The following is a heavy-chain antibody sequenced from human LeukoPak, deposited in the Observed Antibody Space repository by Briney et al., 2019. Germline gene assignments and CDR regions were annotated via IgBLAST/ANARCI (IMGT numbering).Heavy chain of an antibody. Sequence: SETLSLTCAVYGGSFSGYYWSWLRQPPGKGLEWIGEINHSGSTNYNPSLKSRVTISVDTSKNQFSLKLSSVTAADTAVYYCARWRTVTSLHLRYLYFDLWGRGTLVTVSS. D-gene: IGHD4-17*01. CDR2: INHSGST. J-gene: IGHJ2*01. CDR1: GGSFSGYY. V-gene: IGHV4-34*01. CDR3: ARWRTVTSLHLRYLYFDL.